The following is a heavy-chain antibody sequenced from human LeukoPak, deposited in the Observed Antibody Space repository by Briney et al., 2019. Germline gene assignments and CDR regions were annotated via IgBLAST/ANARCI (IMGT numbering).Heavy chain of an antibody. CDR3: ARDNRDYSTPYCFDY. Sequence: GGSLRLSCAASGFTFGAHWMTWVRQAPGKGLEWVANIKEDGSEKYYVDSVKGRFTISRDNAKNSLFLQMDSLRAEDTAVYFCARDNRDYSTPYCFDYWGQGTLVTVSS. J-gene: IGHJ4*02. CDR2: IKEDGSEK. CDR1: GFTFGAHW. D-gene: IGHD4-11*01. V-gene: IGHV3-7*01.